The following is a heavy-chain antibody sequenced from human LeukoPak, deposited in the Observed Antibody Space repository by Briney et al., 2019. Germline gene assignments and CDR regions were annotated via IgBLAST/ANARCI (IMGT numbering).Heavy chain of an antibody. V-gene: IGHV4-39*01. J-gene: IGHJ5*02. Sequence: NPSETLSLTCTVSGGSISSSSYYWGWIRQPPGKGLEWIGSIYYSGSTYYNPSLKSRVTISVDTSKNQFSLKLSSVTAADTAVYYCARHSTRIAVALLVDWFDPWGQGTLVTVSS. CDR2: IYYSGST. CDR1: GGSISSSSYY. CDR3: ARHSTRIAVALLVDWFDP. D-gene: IGHD6-19*01.